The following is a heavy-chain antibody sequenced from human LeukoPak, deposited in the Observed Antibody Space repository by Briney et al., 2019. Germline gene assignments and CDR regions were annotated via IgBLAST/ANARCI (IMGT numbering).Heavy chain of an antibody. CDR2: TSTYNGNT. V-gene: IGHV1-18*01. CDR1: GHTFSSFG. Sequence: GASVKVSCKTSGHTFSSFGITWVRQAPGQGLEWMGWTSTYNGNTSYAQKIQGRVTMTTDTSTSTAYMELRSLRSDDTAVYYCARSPYNSDWFDRWGPGTLVIVSS. CDR3: ARSPYNSDWFDR. D-gene: IGHD6-25*01. J-gene: IGHJ5*02.